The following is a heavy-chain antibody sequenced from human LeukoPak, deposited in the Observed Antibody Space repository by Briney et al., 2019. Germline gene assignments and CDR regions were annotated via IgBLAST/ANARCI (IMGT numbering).Heavy chain of an antibody. J-gene: IGHJ5*02. Sequence: SETLTLTCTVSGGSISSYYWSWIRQPPGKGLEWIGYIYYSGSTNYNPSLKSRVTISVDTSKNQFSLKLSSVTAADTAVYYCARDRYYDFWKGFDPWGQGTLVTVSS. D-gene: IGHD3-3*01. CDR1: GGSISSYY. CDR3: ARDRYYDFWKGFDP. V-gene: IGHV4-59*01. CDR2: IYYSGST.